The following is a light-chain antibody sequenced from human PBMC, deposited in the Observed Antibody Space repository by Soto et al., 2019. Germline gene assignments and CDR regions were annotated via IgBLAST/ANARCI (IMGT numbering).Light chain of an antibody. J-gene: IGKJ2*01. CDR3: QQYDDLYT. CDR1: QSISSY. CDR2: AAS. V-gene: IGKV1-39*01. Sequence: DIQMTQSPSSLSASVGDRVTITCRASQSISSYLNWYQQKPGKAPKLLIYAASSLQSGVPSRFSGSGSGTDFTLTISSLQPEDIATYYCQQYDDLYTFGQGTKVDIK.